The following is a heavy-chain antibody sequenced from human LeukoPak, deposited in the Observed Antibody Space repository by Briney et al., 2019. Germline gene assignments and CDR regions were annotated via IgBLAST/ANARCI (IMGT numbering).Heavy chain of an antibody. J-gene: IGHJ5*02. D-gene: IGHD3-10*01. Sequence: SETLSLTCAVYGGSFSGYYWSWIRQPPGKGLEWIGEINHSGSAKYNPSLKSRVTISIDTSKSQFSLKLNSVTAADTAVYYCGQPGEFNPWGQGTLVTVSS. CDR1: GGSFSGYY. CDR3: GQPGEFNP. V-gene: IGHV4-34*01. CDR2: INHSGSA.